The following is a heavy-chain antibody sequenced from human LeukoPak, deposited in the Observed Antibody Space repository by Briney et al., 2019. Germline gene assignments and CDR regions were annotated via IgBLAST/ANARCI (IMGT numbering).Heavy chain of an antibody. CDR2: ISSSSSYI. CDR1: GFTFSSYS. D-gene: IGHD5-24*01. CDR3: ARVWEMATTPFDY. V-gene: IGHV3-21*01. J-gene: IGHJ4*02. Sequence: PGGSLRLSCAASGFTFSSYSMNWVRQAPGKGLEWVSSISSSSSYIYYADSVKGRFTISRDNAKNSLYLQMNSLRAEDTAVYYCARVWEMATTPFDYWGQGTLVTVSS.